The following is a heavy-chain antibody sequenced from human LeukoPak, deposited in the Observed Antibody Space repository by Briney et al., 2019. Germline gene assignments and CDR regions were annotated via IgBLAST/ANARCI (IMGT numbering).Heavy chain of an antibody. J-gene: IGHJ4*02. Sequence: GGSLRLSCAASGFTFSDYAIHWVRQAPGKGLEWVAVISYDGSNKFYADSVKGRFTISRDNSKNTLYLQMNSLRAEDTAVYYCARDGAYYYGSKDAFDYWGQGTLVTVSS. V-gene: IGHV3-30*14. CDR3: ARDGAYYYGSKDAFDY. CDR2: ISYDGSNK. D-gene: IGHD3-10*01. CDR1: GFTFSDYA.